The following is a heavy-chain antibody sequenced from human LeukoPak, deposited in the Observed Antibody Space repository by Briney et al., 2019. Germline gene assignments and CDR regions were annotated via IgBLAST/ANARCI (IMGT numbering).Heavy chain of an antibody. Sequence: GGSLRLSCAASGFTFSSYAMSWVRQAPGKGLEWVSAISGAGDSTYYADSLKGRFTISRDNSKNTLYLQMNSLRADDTAVYYYTLGSLYSSSWYGDFWGQGTLVTVSS. CDR3: TLGSLYSSSWYGDF. D-gene: IGHD6-13*01. CDR2: ISGAGDST. J-gene: IGHJ4*02. CDR1: GFTFSSYA. V-gene: IGHV3-23*01.